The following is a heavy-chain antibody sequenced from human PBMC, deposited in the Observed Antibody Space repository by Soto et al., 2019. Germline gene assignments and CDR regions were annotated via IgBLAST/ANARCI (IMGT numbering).Heavy chain of an antibody. CDR2: ISGSGGST. J-gene: IGHJ4*02. D-gene: IGHD3-10*01. V-gene: IGHV3-23*01. Sequence: EVQLLESGGGLVQPGGSLRLSCAASGFTFSSYAMSWVRQAPGKGLEWVSAISGSGGSTYYADSVKGRFTISRDNSKNTLYLQMNSLRAEDTAVYYCAKDRLGGVVRGVIQNDYWGQGTLVTVSS. CDR3: AKDRLGGVVRGVIQNDY. CDR1: GFTFSSYA.